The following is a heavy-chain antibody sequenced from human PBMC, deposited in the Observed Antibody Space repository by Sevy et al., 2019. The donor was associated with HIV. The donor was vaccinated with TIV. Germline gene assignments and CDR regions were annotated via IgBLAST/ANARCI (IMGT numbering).Heavy chain of an antibody. CDR2: IKQDGSEK. J-gene: IGHJ6*02. CDR3: GRAMDV. V-gene: IGHV3-7*01. Sequence: GGSLRLSCAASGFTFSSYWMHWVRQAPGKGLEWVANIKQDGSEKYYVYSMKGRFTISRDNAKKSLYLQMNSLRPEDTAVYYCGRAMDVWGQGTTVTVSS. CDR1: GFTFSSYW.